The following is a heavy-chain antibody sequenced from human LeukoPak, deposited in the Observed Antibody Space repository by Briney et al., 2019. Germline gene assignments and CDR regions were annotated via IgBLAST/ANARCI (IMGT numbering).Heavy chain of an antibody. D-gene: IGHD3-16*01. Sequence: SETLSLTCAVYGGSFSGYYWTWIRQPPGKGLEWIGEINDSGGTNYNPSLKSRVTISVDTSKSQFSLKLSSVTAAGTAVYYCARGTGNNWYGGPFDYWGQGTLVTVSS. CDR2: INDSGGT. CDR3: ARGTGNNWYGGPFDY. CDR1: GGSFSGYY. V-gene: IGHV4-34*01. J-gene: IGHJ4*02.